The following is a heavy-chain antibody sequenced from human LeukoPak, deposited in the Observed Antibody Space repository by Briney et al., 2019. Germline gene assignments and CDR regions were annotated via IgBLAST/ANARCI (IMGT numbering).Heavy chain of an antibody. Sequence: LPGGSLRLSCAASGFTFSSYAMRWVRQAPGKGLEWVSTIIGSGVSTHYADSVKGRFTISRDNSKNTLYLQMNSLRAEDTAVYYCANYHDTSGYYGDFDHWGQGTLVTVSS. CDR2: IIGSGVST. V-gene: IGHV3-23*01. CDR3: ANYHDTSGYYGDFDH. J-gene: IGHJ4*02. D-gene: IGHD3-22*01. CDR1: GFTFSSYA.